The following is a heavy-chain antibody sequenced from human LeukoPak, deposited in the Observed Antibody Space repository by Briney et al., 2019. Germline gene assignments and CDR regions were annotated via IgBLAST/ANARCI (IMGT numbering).Heavy chain of an antibody. V-gene: IGHV4-31*03. CDR2: IYYSGST. J-gene: IGHJ4*02. CDR3: AINNPNYYDFWSGSPSADY. CDR1: GGSISSGGYY. Sequence: PSETLSLTCTVSGGSISSGGYYWSWIRQHPGKGLEWIGYIYYSGSTYYNPSLKSRVTISVDTSKNQFSLKLSSVTASDTAVYYCAINNPNYYDFWSGSPSADYWGQGTLVTVSS. D-gene: IGHD3-3*01.